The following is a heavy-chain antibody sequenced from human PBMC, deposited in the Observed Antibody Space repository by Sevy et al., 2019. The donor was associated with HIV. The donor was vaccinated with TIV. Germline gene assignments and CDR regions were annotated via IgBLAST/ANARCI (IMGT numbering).Heavy chain of an antibody. CDR2: ISYDGSNK. CDR3: AKVDGPGELDAFDI. CDR1: GFTFSSYG. Sequence: GGSLRLSCAASGFTFSSYGMHWVRQAPGKGPEWVAVISYDGSNKYYADSVKGRFTISRDNSKNTLYLQMNSLRAEDTAVYYCAKVDGPGELDAFDIWGQGTMVTVSS. J-gene: IGHJ3*02. V-gene: IGHV3-30*18. D-gene: IGHD3-10*01.